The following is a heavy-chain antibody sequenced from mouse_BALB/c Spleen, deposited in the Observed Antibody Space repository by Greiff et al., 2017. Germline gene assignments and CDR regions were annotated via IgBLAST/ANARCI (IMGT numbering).Heavy chain of an antibody. CDR1: GYTFTDYE. Sequence: QVQLKESGAELVRPGASVTLSCKASGYTFTDYEMHWVKQTPVHGLEWIGAIDPETGGTAYNQKFKGKATLTADKSSSTAYMELRSLTSEDSAVYYCTRGAGSSPYYAMDYWGQGTSVTVSS. D-gene: IGHD1-1*01. V-gene: IGHV1-15*01. J-gene: IGHJ4*01. CDR2: IDPETGGT. CDR3: TRGAGSSPYYAMDY.